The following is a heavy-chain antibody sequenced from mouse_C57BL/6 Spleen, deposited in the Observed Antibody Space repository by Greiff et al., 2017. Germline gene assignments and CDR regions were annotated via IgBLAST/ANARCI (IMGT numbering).Heavy chain of an antibody. D-gene: IGHD1-1*01. CDR1: GYTFTSYW. J-gene: IGHJ2*01. CDR2: IDPSDSYT. CDR3: ARWAYGSSYGY. V-gene: IGHV1-69*01. Sequence: QVQLQQPGAELVMPGASVKLSCKASGYTFTSYWMHWVKQRPGQGLEWIGEIDPSDSYTNYNQKFKGKSTLTVDKSSSTAYMQLSSLTSEDSAVYDCARWAYGSSYGYWGQGTTLTVSS.